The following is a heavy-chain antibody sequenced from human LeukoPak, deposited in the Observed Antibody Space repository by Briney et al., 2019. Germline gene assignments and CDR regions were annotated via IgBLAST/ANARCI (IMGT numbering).Heavy chain of an antibody. CDR1: GFTFDDYG. Sequence: GGSLRLSCAASGFTFDDYGMSWVRQAPGKGLEWVSGINWNGGSTGYADSVKGRFTISRDNAKNSLYLQMNSLRAEDTALYYCARRVTMVRGVTKKYYFDYWGQGTLVTVSS. CDR2: INWNGGST. J-gene: IGHJ4*02. CDR3: ARRVTMVRGVTKKYYFDY. V-gene: IGHV3-20*04. D-gene: IGHD3-10*01.